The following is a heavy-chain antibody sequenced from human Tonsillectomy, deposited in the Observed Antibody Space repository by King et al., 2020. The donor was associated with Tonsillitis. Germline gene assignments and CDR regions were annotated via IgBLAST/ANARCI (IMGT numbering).Heavy chain of an antibody. CDR2: IFYIGSSGNT. D-gene: IGHD1-26*01. V-gene: IGHV4-59*02. J-gene: IGHJ4*02. CDR3: ARGRWDFPY. CDR1: GVSVSGYY. Sequence: VQLQESGPGLVKPSETLSLTCTVSGVSVSGYYWSWIRQPPGKGLEWMGYIFYIGSSGNTNSNPSLKSRVTISVDTSKNQVSLRVTSVTDADTAVYFCARGRWDFPYWGQGSLVTVSS.